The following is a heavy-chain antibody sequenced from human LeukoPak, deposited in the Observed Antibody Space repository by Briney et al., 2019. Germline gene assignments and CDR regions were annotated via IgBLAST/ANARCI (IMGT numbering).Heavy chain of an antibody. CDR1: GGSISSYY. D-gene: IGHD5-18*01. CDR2: IYYSGST. V-gene: IGHV4-59*08. J-gene: IGHJ4*02. Sequence: PSETLSLTCTVSGGSISSYYWSWIRQPPGKGLEWIGYIYYSGSTNYNPSLKSRVTISVDTSKNQFSLKLSSVTAADTAVYYCARHLDTAMVPTFDYWGQGTLVTVSS. CDR3: ARHLDTAMVPTFDY.